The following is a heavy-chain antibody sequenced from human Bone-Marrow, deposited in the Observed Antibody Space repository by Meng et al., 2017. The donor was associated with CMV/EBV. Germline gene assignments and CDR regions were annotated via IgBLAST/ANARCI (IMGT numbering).Heavy chain of an antibody. D-gene: IGHD1-1*01. CDR2: VTNTDDT. Sequence: LRLSCVTSGFTFTDHFMLWLRLAPGKGLEWISCVTNTDDTYYADSVKGRFTISRDNSKNSLYLQMNSLRAEDTAVYYCVRDGGWKFDYWGQGTLVTVSS. J-gene: IGHJ4*02. CDR3: VRDGGWKFDY. CDR1: GFTFTDHF. V-gene: IGHV3-69-1*01.